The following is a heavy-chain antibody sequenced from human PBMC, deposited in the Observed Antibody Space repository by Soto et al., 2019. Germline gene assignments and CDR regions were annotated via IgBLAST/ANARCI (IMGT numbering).Heavy chain of an antibody. D-gene: IGHD3-10*01. CDR1: NGSLSSNY. V-gene: IGHV4-59*01. CDR2: IYYSGST. Sequence: SETLSLTCPVSNGSLSSNYWSWIRQSPGKGLEWIGNIYYSGSTNYNPPLKSRVTMSVDTSKNQFPLKLSSVTAADTGVYFCASSFMVPVDFFDYWGQGTPVTVSS. J-gene: IGHJ4*02. CDR3: ASSFMVPVDFFDY.